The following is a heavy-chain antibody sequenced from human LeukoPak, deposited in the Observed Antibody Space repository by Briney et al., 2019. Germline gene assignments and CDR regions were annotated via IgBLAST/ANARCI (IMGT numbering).Heavy chain of an antibody. Sequence: GASVKVSCKASGYTFTRYDINWVRQATGQGLEWMGWMNPNSGNAGYAKKFQDRVTISRDTSISIAYMELSSLRSEDTAVYYCARFSYSNPLDYWGQGTLVTVSS. CDR3: ARFSYSNPLDY. CDR2: MNPNSGNA. J-gene: IGHJ4*02. D-gene: IGHD4-11*01. V-gene: IGHV1-8*03. CDR1: GYTFTRYD.